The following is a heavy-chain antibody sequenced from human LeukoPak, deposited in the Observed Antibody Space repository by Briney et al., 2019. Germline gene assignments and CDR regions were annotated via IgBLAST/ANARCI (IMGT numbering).Heavy chain of an antibody. J-gene: IGHJ5*02. CDR1: GFTFSSYG. CDR2: ISYDGSNK. Sequence: PGRSLRLSCAASGFTFSSYGMHWVRQAPGKGLEWVAVISYDGSNKYYADSVKGRFTISRDNSKNTLYPQMNSLRAEDTAVYYCAKEERYCSSTSCSVWFDPWGQGTLVTVSS. V-gene: IGHV3-30*18. D-gene: IGHD2-2*01. CDR3: AKEERYCSSTSCSVWFDP.